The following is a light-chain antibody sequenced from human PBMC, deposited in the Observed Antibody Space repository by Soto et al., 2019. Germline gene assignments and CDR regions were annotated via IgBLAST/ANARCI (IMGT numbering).Light chain of an antibody. V-gene: IGKV1D-16*01. CDR3: QDYNIYPRS. Sequence: IQMRQYPNSPSASIGDRVTITCRASQGISSWLACYQQKPEKAPKSLIYAASSLQSGVPSRFSGSGSGTDFTLTTCCLQPEDIRTDCCQDYNIYPRSLGQGARLEI. CDR2: AAS. CDR1: QGISSW. J-gene: IGKJ5*01.